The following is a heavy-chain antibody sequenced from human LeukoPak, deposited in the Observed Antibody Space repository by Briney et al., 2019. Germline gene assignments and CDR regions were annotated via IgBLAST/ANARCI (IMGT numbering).Heavy chain of an antibody. CDR2: INHSGST. CDR1: GGSFSGYY. CDR3: ARAPVGYCSSTSCPRYYFDY. V-gene: IGHV4-34*01. Sequence: SSETLSLTCAVYGGSFSGYYWSWIRQPPGKGLEWIGEINHSGSTNYNPSLKSRVTISVDTSKNQFSLKLSSVTAADTAVYYCARAPVGYCSSTSCPRYYFDYWGQGTLVTVSS. D-gene: IGHD2-2*01. J-gene: IGHJ4*02.